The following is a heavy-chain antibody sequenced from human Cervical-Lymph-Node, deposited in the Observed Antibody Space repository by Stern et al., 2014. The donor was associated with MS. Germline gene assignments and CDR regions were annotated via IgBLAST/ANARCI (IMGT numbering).Heavy chain of an antibody. Sequence: VQLVQSGVGFVQPGGSLRLSCAASGFTFSSHWMHWVRQAPGKGLVWVSRIYGDGSSTKYADSVKGRFTISRDNAKSTLYLQMNSLRAEDSAVYYCARDAWPAASGPLIDYWGRGTLVTVSS. CDR3: ARDAWPAASGPLIDY. V-gene: IGHV3-74*03. CDR1: GFTFSSHW. CDR2: IYGDGSST. D-gene: IGHD6-13*01. J-gene: IGHJ4*02.